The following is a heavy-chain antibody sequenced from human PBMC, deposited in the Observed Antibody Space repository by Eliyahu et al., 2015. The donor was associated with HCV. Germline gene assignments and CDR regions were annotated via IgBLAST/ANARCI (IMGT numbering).Heavy chain of an antibody. CDR1: GFXFXSYA. D-gene: IGHD6-13*01. Sequence: EVQLLESGGGLVQPGGSLRLSCVASGFXFXSYAMSWVRQTPGKGLEWVSIISATGDSTYYADSVKDRFTISRDNSKNTLYLQMNSLRAEDTAVYYCAKDLLTSSWLKSFDYWGQGTLGTVSS. CDR3: AKDLLTSSWLKSFDY. CDR2: ISATGDST. V-gene: IGHV3-23*01. J-gene: IGHJ4*02.